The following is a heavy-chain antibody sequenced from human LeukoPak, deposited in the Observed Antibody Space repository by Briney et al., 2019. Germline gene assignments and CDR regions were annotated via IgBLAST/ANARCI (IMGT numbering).Heavy chain of an antibody. CDR1: GFTFGSYA. CDR3: ARGPDIAATGHLFDY. V-gene: IGHV3-30*04. D-gene: IGHD6-25*01. CDR2: ISYDGSHK. J-gene: IGHJ4*02. Sequence: GGSLRLSCAASGFTFGSYAMHWVRQAPGKGLEWAAVISYDGSHKYYAESVKGRFTISRDDSKNTLYLQMNSLRADDTAVYYCARGPDIAATGHLFDYWGQGTLVTVSS.